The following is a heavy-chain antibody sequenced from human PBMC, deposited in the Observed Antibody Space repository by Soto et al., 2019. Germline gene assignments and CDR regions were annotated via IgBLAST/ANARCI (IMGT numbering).Heavy chain of an antibody. CDR1: GGSVSSHH. V-gene: IGHV4-59*08. D-gene: IGHD2-15*01. Sequence: QVQLQESGPGLVTPSETLSLTCTVSGGSVSSHHWTWIRQPPGKGLEWIGDYSDSTSYSPSLKSRVTISADPAKIQFSLKWCYVTAPHTDVYCCATYGRGEGGRGYWGQGILVTVSS. J-gene: IGHJ4*02. CDR2: DYSDST. CDR3: ATYGRGEGGRGY.